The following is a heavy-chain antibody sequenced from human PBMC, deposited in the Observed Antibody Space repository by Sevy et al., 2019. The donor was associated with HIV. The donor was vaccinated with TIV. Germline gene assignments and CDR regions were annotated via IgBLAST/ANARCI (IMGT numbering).Heavy chain of an antibody. J-gene: IGHJ4*02. CDR1: GFTFSSYA. V-gene: IGHV3-30-3*01. CDR3: AREEGYYGSGSYYRSDY. D-gene: IGHD3-10*01. CDR2: ISYDGSNK. Sequence: GGSLRLSCAASGFTFSSYAMHWVRQAPGKGLEWVAVISYDGSNKYYADSVKGRFTISRDNSKNTLYLQMNSLRAEDTAVYYCAREEGYYGSGSYYRSDYWGQGTLVIVSS.